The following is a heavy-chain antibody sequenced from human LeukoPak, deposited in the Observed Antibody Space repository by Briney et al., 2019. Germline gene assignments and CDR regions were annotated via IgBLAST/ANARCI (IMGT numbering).Heavy chain of an antibody. J-gene: IGHJ4*02. V-gene: IGHV3-21*01. Sequence: GGSLRLSCAASGFTFSSYSMNWVRQAPGKGLEWVSSISSSSSYIYYADSVKGRFTFSRDNAKNSLYLQMNSLRAEDTAVYYCARDRSSGYYDYWGQGTLVTVSS. CDR3: ARDRSSGYYDY. D-gene: IGHD3-22*01. CDR2: ISSSSSYI. CDR1: GFTFSSYS.